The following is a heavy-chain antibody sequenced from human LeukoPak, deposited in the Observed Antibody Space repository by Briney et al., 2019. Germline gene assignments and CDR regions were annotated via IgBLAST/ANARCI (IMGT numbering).Heavy chain of an antibody. CDR1: GFSFSDYA. CDR2: IKQDDTEK. J-gene: IGHJ4*02. CDR3: ARTYYYDSSGYYHYTPGDY. Sequence: GGSLRLSCAASGFSFSDYAMHWVRQAPGKGLEWVANIKQDDTEKYYVDSVRGRFTISRDNAKKSLYLQMNSLRAEDTAVYYCARTYYYDSSGYYHYTPGDYWGQGILVTVSS. V-gene: IGHV3-7*04. D-gene: IGHD3-22*01.